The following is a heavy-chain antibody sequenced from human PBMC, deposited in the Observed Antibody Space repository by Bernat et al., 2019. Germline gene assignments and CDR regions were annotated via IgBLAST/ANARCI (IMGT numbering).Heavy chain of an antibody. CDR2: INPNSGGT. CDR1: GYTFTGYY. CDR3: ARAYSSGWYRYDY. V-gene: IGHV1-2*02. D-gene: IGHD6-19*01. Sequence: QVQLVQSGAEVKKPGASVKVSYKASGYTFTGYYMHWVRQAPGQGLEWMGWINPNSGGTNYAQKCQGRVTMTRDTSISTAYMELSRLRSDDTAVYYCARAYSSGWYRYDYWGQGTLVTVSS. J-gene: IGHJ4*02.